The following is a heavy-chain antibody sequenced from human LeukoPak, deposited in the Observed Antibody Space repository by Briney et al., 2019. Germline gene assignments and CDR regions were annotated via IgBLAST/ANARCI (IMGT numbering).Heavy chain of an antibody. CDR3: TRQEYQLLFSGFDP. CDR2: IYYGGST. Sequence: PSETLSLTCTVSGGSVSSNSYYWGWIRQPPGKGLEWIGSIYYGGSTYYNPSLESRVTISVDTSKNQFSLKLSSVTAADTAVYYCTRQEYQLLFSGFDPWGQGTLVTVSS. J-gene: IGHJ5*02. V-gene: IGHV4-39*01. D-gene: IGHD2-2*01. CDR1: GGSVSSNSYY.